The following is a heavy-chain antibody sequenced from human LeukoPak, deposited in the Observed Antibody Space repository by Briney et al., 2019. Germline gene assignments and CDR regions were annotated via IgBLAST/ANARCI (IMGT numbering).Heavy chain of an antibody. J-gene: IGHJ4*02. CDR1: GLTFSKYA. V-gene: IGHV3-23*01. CDR3: AKGMDTAMVKYDY. Sequence: GGSLRLSCAASGLTFSKYAMSWVRQAPGKGLEWVSTISGSGGTTYYVDSVKGRFTISRDNSKNTLYLQMNSLRAEDTALYYCAKGMDTAMVKYDYWGQGTLVTVSS. CDR2: ISGSGGTT. D-gene: IGHD5-18*01.